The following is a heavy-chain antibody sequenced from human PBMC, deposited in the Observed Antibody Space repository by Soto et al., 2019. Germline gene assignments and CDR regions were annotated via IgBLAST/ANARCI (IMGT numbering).Heavy chain of an antibody. V-gene: IGHV1-69*13. J-gene: IGHJ4*02. CDR2: IIPIFGTA. CDR3: AREAYCGGDCYLGPFDY. D-gene: IGHD2-21*02. CDR1: GGTFSSYA. Sequence: SVKVSCKASGGTFSSYAISWVRQAPGQGLEWMGGIIPIFGTANYAQKFQGRVTITADESTSTAYMELSSLRSEDTVVYYCAREAYCGGDCYLGPFDYWGQGTLVTVSS.